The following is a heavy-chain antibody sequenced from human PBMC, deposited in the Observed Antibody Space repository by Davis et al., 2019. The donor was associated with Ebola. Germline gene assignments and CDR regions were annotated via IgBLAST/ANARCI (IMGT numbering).Heavy chain of an antibody. D-gene: IGHD3-16*01. J-gene: IGHJ6*02. CDR1: GYSFTGNW. CDR2: INPVDSDT. CDR3: ARHLSWANGMDV. Sequence: KVSCKGSGYSFTGNWIAWVRQMPGEGLEWMGIINPVDSDTRYSPSFRGQVIISVDKSISTAYLEWSSLEASDTAMYYCARHLSWANGMDVWGQGTTVAVSS. V-gene: IGHV5-51*01.